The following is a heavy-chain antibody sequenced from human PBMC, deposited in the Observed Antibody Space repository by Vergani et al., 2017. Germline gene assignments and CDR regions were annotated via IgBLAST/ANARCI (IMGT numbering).Heavy chain of an antibody. CDR1: GFPFSDYG. CDR2: ISYDGNKK. J-gene: IGHJ6*03. D-gene: IGHD1-1*01. V-gene: IGHV3-30*03. CDR3: ARDFLTRVTTLYYYYMCV. Sequence: QVQLVESGGGEVQPGRSLRLYCSAAGFPFSDYGVHWVRQAPGKGLEWVSVISYDGNKKKYADSVKGRFTISRDNSKNTLYLEMNALRAEDTAVYYCARDFLTRVTTLYYYYMCVLVKGTTVTVSS.